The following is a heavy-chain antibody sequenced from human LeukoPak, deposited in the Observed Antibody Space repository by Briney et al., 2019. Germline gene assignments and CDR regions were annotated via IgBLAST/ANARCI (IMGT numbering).Heavy chain of an antibody. CDR3: ARGRIAADDYFDY. CDR2: IYHSGST. J-gene: IGHJ4*02. Sequence: SETLSLTCAVSGGSISSSNWWSWVRQPPGKGLEWIGEIYHSGSTNYNPSLKSRVTISVDKSKNQFSLKLSSVTAADTAVYYCARGRIAADDYFDYWGQGTLVTVSS. CDR1: GGSISSSNW. V-gene: IGHV4-4*02. D-gene: IGHD6-13*01.